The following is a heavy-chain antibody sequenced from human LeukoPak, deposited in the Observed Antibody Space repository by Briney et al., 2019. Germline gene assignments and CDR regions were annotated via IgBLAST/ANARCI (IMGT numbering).Heavy chain of an antibody. CDR3: AREEWELEVMDY. CDR1: GGTFSSYA. J-gene: IGHJ4*02. D-gene: IGHD1-26*01. Sequence: ASVKVSCKASGGTFSSYAISWVRQAPGQGLEWMGIINPSGGSTSYAQKFQGRVTMTRDTSTSTVYMELSSLRSEDTAVYYCAREEWELEVMDYWGQGTLVTVSS. CDR2: INPSGGST. V-gene: IGHV1-46*01.